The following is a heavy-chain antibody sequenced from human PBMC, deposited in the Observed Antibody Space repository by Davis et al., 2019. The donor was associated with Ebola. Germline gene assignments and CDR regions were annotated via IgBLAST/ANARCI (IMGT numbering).Heavy chain of an antibody. J-gene: IGHJ3*02. V-gene: IGHV3-33*06. CDR3: AKTRSYDAFDI. D-gene: IGHD1-26*01. CDR2: IWFSGTND. Sequence: GESLKISCEASGFNFNNHAMHWVRQTPGTGPEWVAVIWFSGTNDYYAGSVKGRFTISRDNSKNTLYLQMNSLRAEDTAVYYCAKTRSYDAFDIWGQGTMVTVSS. CDR1: GFNFNNHA.